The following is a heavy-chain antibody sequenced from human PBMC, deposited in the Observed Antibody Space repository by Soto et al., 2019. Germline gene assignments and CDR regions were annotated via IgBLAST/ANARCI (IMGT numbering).Heavy chain of an antibody. CDR3: ARSGHLFDY. V-gene: IGHV4-34*01. CDR2: INHSGST. CDR1: GGSFSAYW. D-gene: IGHD3-10*01. Sequence: QVHLQQWGAGLLKPSETLSLTCAVYGGSFSAYWWSWMRQPPGKGLEWIGEINHSGSTNYNPSLKNRVTISVDTSRSEFSLKLSSVTAADTAVYYCARSGHLFDYWGQGTLVTVSS. J-gene: IGHJ4*02.